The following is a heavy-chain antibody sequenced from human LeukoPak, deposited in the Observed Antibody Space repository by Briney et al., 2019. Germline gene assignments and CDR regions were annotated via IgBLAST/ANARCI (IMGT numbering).Heavy chain of an antibody. CDR2: MYHSGST. V-gene: IGHV4-39*01. CDR1: GGSITSSNYY. Sequence: SETLSLTCTVSGGSITSSNYYWGWIRQPPGKSLEWIGSMYHSGSTYYNPSLKSRVTISVDKSKNQFSLKLSSVTAADTAVYYCARYPGYYYYYMDVWGKGTTVTISS. J-gene: IGHJ6*03. CDR3: ARYPGYYYYYMDV.